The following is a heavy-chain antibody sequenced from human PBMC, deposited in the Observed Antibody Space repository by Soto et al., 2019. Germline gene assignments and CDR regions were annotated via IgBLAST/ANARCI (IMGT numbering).Heavy chain of an antibody. V-gene: IGHV1-2*04. CDR2: INPNSGGT. Sequence: GASVKVSCKASGYTFTGYYMHWVRQAPGQGLEWMGWINPNSGGTNYAQKFQGWVTMTRDTSISTAYMELRSLRSDDTAVYYCARDKNFWSGYFGLDNYYYYYGMDVWGQGTTVTVSS. CDR1: GYTFTGYY. CDR3: ARDKNFWSGYFGLDNYYYYYGMDV. D-gene: IGHD3-3*01. J-gene: IGHJ6*02.